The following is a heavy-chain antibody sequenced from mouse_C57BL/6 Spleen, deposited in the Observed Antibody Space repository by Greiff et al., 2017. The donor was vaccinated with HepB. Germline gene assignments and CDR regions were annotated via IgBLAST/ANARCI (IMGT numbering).Heavy chain of an antibody. CDR1: GFTFSSYA. D-gene: IGHD3-1*01. CDR2: ISDGGSYT. J-gene: IGHJ4*01. Sequence: EVKVVESGGGLVKPGGSLKLSCAASGFTFSSYAMSWVRQTPEKRLEWVATISDGGSYTYYPDNVKGRFTISRDNAKNNLYLQMSHLKSEDTAMYYCARDRGKFYYYAMDYWGQGTSVTVSS. CDR3: ARDRGKFYYYAMDY. V-gene: IGHV5-4*01.